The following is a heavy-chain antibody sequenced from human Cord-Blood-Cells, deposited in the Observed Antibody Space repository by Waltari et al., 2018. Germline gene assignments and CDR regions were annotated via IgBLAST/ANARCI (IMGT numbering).Heavy chain of an antibody. J-gene: IGHJ4*02. Sequence: QVQLVQSGAEVKKPGPAVKVSCKAPGGTFSSYTIRGVRQAPGQGLEWMGRIIPILGIANYAQKFQGRVTITADKSTSTAYMELSSLRSEDTAVYYCARDLAVGYSGYGFDYWGQGTLVTVSS. D-gene: IGHD5-12*01. CDR1: GGTFSSYT. V-gene: IGHV1-69*08. CDR2: IIPILGIA. CDR3: ARDLAVGYSGYGFDY.